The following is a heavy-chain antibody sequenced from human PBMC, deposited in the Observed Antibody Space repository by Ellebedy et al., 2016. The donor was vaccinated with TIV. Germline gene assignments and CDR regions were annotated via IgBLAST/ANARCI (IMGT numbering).Heavy chain of an antibody. D-gene: IGHD2-2*01. V-gene: IGHV1-18*01. CDR1: GYTFTSYG. Sequence: AASVKVSCKASGYTFTSYGISWVRQAPGQGLEWMGWISAYNGNTNYAQKLQGRVTMTTDTSTSTAYMELRSLRSDDTAVYYCARDCSSTSCYLASNYWGQGTLVTVSS. J-gene: IGHJ4*02. CDR3: ARDCSSTSCYLASNY. CDR2: ISAYNGNT.